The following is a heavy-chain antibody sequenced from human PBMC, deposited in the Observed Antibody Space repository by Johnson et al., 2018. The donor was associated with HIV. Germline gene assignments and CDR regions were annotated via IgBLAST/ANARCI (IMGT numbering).Heavy chain of an antibody. CDR2: IYSGGST. V-gene: IGHV3-53*01. CDR1: EFTVSGGY. Sequence: EVRLVESGGGVVQPVRSLRLSCAASEFTVSGGYMNWVRQAPGKGLEWVSVIYSGGSTYYADSVKGRFTISRDNSKNTLYLQMNSLRAEDTALYYCARDLRNSGWSNGFDVWGQGTMVTVSS. D-gene: IGHD6-19*01. CDR3: ARDLRNSGWSNGFDV. J-gene: IGHJ3*01.